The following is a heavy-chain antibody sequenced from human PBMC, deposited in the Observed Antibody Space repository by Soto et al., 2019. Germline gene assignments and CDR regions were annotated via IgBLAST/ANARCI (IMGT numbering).Heavy chain of an antibody. V-gene: IGHV4-4*02. D-gene: IGHD6-19*01. Sequence: QVLLQESGPGLVQPSGTLSLSCAVSGGPISSGYFWGWVRQPPGKGLEWLGDISHSGTVNYNPSLKSQVTISMDKSKSQFSLKLNSVTAADTAVYYCARSFGWYAIDYWGQGILVIVSS. CDR1: GGPISSGYF. CDR2: ISHSGTV. J-gene: IGHJ4*02. CDR3: ARSFGWYAIDY.